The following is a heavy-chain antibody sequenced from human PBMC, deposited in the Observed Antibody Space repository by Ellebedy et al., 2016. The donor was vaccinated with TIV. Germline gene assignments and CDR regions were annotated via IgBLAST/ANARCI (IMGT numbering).Heavy chain of an antibody. V-gene: IGHV3-30-3*01. Sequence: GESLKISCVASGFTFDSYAMHWVRQAPGKGLEWVAVISHDGSSQYYADSVKGRFTVSRDNSMTTVYLEMNSLRAEDTAIYYCARDLDKSSGWYGGAAYWGQGTQVTVSS. CDR2: ISHDGSSQ. J-gene: IGHJ4*02. CDR1: GFTFDSYA. D-gene: IGHD6-19*01. CDR3: ARDLDKSSGWYGGAAY.